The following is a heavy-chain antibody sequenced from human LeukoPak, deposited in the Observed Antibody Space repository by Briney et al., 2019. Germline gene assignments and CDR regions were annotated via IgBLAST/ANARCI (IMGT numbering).Heavy chain of an antibody. CDR3: ARGSDYYDSSGRTDAFDI. D-gene: IGHD3-22*01. V-gene: IGHV1-8*03. Sequence: GASVKVSCKASGYTFTSYDINWVRQATGHGLEWMGWMNPNSGNTGYAQKFQGRVTITRNTSISTAYMELSSLRSEDTAVYYCARGSDYYDSSGRTDAFDIWGQGTMVTVSS. CDR2: MNPNSGNT. J-gene: IGHJ3*02. CDR1: GYTFTSYD.